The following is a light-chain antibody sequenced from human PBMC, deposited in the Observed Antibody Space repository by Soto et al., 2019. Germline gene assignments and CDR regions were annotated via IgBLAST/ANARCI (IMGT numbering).Light chain of an antibody. CDR1: QSVSSN. Sequence: EIVMSQSRASLSASPGERATLSCRASQSVSSNLAWYQQKPGQAPRLLIYGASTRATGIPARFSGSGSGTEFTLTISSLQSEDFAVYYCQQRHNWPRTFGQGTKVDIK. CDR3: QQRHNWPRT. J-gene: IGKJ1*01. V-gene: IGKV3-15*01. CDR2: GAS.